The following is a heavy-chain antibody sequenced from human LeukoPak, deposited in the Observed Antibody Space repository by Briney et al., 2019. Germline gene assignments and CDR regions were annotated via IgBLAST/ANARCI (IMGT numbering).Heavy chain of an antibody. Sequence: GESLKFSCKASGYSFTDYWIVWVRQMPGKGLEWMGAIYPGDSDTRYSPSLDGQVTISADKSVSTTYLQWSSLQASDTAMYYCARPSSLYGGTSEDYWGQGTLVTVSS. J-gene: IGHJ4*02. CDR1: GYSFTDYW. D-gene: IGHD4-23*01. CDR3: ARPSSLYGGTSEDY. V-gene: IGHV5-51*01. CDR2: IYPGDSDT.